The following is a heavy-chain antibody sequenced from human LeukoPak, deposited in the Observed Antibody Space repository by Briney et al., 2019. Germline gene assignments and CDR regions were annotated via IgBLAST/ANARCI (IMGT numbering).Heavy chain of an antibody. D-gene: IGHD6-6*01. Sequence: GGSLRLSCAASGFTFSSYAMSWVRQAPGKGLEWVGLIKSKTDGGTTDYAAPVKGRFTISRDDSKNTLYLQMNSLGADDTSVYYCVKAGKGTLGYTTSSGFWGQGTLVIVSS. CDR1: GFTFSSYA. CDR3: VKAGKGTLGYTTSSGF. J-gene: IGHJ4*02. CDR2: IKSKTDGGTT. V-gene: IGHV3-15*01.